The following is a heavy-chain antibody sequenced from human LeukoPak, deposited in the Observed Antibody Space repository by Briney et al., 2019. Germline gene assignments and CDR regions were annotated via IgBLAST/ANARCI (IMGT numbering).Heavy chain of an antibody. J-gene: IGHJ4*02. CDR2: ISSNGGNT. CDR3: AKEDRGYFDY. D-gene: IGHD5/OR15-5a*01. V-gene: IGHV3-64*04. Sequence: GGSLRLSCSASGFTFSSYAMRWVRQAPGKGLEYVSAISSNGGNTYYTDSVKGRFTISRDNAKNSLYLQMNSLRAEDTALYYCAKEDRGYFDYWGQGTLVTVSS. CDR1: GFTFSSYA.